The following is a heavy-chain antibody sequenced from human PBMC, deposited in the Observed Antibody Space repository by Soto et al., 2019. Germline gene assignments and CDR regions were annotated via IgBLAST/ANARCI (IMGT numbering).Heavy chain of an antibody. J-gene: IGHJ4*02. V-gene: IGHV3-23*01. CDR2: ISGSGGST. CDR3: AKAAGAHHYHDRSGYYFDY. D-gene: IGHD3-22*01. Sequence: PGWSLRLSCAASGFTFSSYALSWVRQAPGKGLEWVSAISGSGGSTYYADSVKGRFTISRDNSKNTLYLQMNSLRAEDTAVYYCAKAAGAHHYHDRSGYYFDYWGQGTLVTVS. CDR1: GFTFSSYA.